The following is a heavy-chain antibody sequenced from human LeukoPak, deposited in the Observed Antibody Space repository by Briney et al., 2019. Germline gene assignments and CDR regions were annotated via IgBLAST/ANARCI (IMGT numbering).Heavy chain of an antibody. J-gene: IGHJ4*02. D-gene: IGHD6-6*01. CDR2: IYPGDSDT. CDR1: GYSFTSYW. CDR3: ARAYSSSSGYSDY. Sequence: PGESLKISCKGSGYSFTSYWIGWVRQMPGKGLEWMGIIYPGDSDTKYSPSFQGQVTISADKSIGTAYLQWSSLKASDTAMYYCARAYSSSSGYSDYWGQGTLVTVSS. V-gene: IGHV5-51*01.